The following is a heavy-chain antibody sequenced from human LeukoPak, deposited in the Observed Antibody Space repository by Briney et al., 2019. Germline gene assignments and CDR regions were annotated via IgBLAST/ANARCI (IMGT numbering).Heavy chain of an antibody. CDR2: INPNSGGT. CDR3: AREVTIYSRGYFDY. V-gene: IGHV1-2*02. J-gene: IGHJ4*02. D-gene: IGHD3-3*01. CDR1: GYTFTGYY. Sequence: GASVKVSCKASGYTFTGYYMHWVRQAPGQGLEWMGWINPNSGGTNYAQKFQGRVTMTRDTSISTAYMELSRLRSDDTAVYYCAREVTIYSRGYFDYWGQGTLVTVSS.